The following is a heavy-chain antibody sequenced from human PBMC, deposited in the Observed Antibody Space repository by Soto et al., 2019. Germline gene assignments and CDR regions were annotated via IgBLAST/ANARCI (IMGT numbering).Heavy chain of an antibody. J-gene: IGHJ4*02. CDR1: AFSRSTSGVG. D-gene: IGHD2-15*01. Sequence: QITLKESGPPLVKPTPTLTLTCTFSAFSRSTSGVGVGWIRQPPGKSLEWLALIYWDDDNRYSPSLKNRLTITKATATNQVVLTMSNMDPVDTATYNCAHRGYCSGGSGYSFWGQGTLVTVSS. CDR3: AHRGYCSGGSGYSF. V-gene: IGHV2-5*02. CDR2: IYWDDDN.